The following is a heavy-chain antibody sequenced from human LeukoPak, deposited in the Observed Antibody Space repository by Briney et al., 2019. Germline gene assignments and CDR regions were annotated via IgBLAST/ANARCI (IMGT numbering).Heavy chain of an antibody. CDR3: AEGYYYDSSGYPLYYGMDV. J-gene: IGHJ6*02. D-gene: IGHD3-22*01. CDR1: RFTFSNYA. V-gene: IGHV3-23*01. CDR2: ISGSGGST. Sequence: PGGSLRLSCAASRFTFSNYAMSWVRQAPGKGLEWVSAISGSGGSTYYAVSVKGRFTISRDNSKNTLYLQMNSLRAEDTAVYSCAEGYYYDSSGYPLYYGMDVWGQGTTVTVSS.